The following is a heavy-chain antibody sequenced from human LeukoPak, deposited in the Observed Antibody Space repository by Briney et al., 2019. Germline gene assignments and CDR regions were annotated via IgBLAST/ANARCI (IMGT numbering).Heavy chain of an antibody. Sequence: PSETLSLTCTVSGGSISTYYWSWIRQPPGKGLEWIAYIDYSASTNYNPSLKSRVTISVDTSKNQFSLKLSSVTAADTAVYYCARDSRRELLHAFDIWGQGTMVTVSS. CDR2: IDYSAST. CDR3: ARDSRRELLHAFDI. CDR1: GGSISTYY. D-gene: IGHD1-26*01. J-gene: IGHJ3*02. V-gene: IGHV4-59*01.